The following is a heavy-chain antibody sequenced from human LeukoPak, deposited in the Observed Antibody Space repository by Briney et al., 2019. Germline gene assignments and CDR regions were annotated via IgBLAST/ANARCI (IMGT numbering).Heavy chain of an antibody. CDR2: IYYSGST. Sequence: SETLSLTCTVSGGSISSGDYYWSWIREPPGKGLEWTGYIYYSGSTYYNPSLKSRVTISVDTSKNQFSLKLSSVTAADTAVYYCARVAYDSSGYYQYYFDYWGQGTLVTVSS. CDR3: ARVAYDSSGYYQYYFDY. D-gene: IGHD3-22*01. J-gene: IGHJ4*02. V-gene: IGHV4-30-4*08. CDR1: GGSISSGDYY.